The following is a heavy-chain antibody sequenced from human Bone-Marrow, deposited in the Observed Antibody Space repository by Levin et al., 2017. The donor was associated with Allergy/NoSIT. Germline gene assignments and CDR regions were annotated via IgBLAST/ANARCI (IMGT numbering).Heavy chain of an antibody. CDR3: ARNVGSGLDY. V-gene: IGHV1-46*01. D-gene: IGHD6-19*01. CDR2: INPSGGST. J-gene: IGHJ4*02. CDR1: GYTFTTYY. Sequence: GESLKISCKASGYTFTTYYIHWVRQAPGQGLEWMGFINPSGGSTSYAQKFQGIFIMTRDTSTSTVYMELSSLTSEDTAVYYCARNVGSGLDYWGQGTLVTVSS.